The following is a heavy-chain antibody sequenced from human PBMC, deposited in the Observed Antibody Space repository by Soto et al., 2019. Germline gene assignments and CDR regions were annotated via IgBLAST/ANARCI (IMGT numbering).Heavy chain of an antibody. CDR2: IHYSGST. CDR1: GHSISTSSYF. J-gene: IGHJ4*02. CDR3: ASAPNYYYFDF. D-gene: IGHD3-10*01. V-gene: IGHV4-39*01. Sequence: SETLSLTCTVSGHSISTSSYFWGWIRQPPGKGLEWTGTIHYSGSTYHNRSLKSRVTLSVDTSRNQFSLRLSSVTAADTAVYYCASAPNYYYFDFWGRGTLVTVSS.